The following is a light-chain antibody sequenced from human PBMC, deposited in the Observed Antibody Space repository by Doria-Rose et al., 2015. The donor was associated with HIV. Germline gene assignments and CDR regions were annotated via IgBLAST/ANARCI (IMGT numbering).Light chain of an antibody. CDR1: SSNIGSNT. CDR3: AAWDDSRYGPM. J-gene: IGLJ1*01. CDR2: SSN. V-gene: IGLV1-44*01. Sequence: CSGSSSNIGSNTVNWYLHLPGSAPKLLIYSSNQRPSGVPDRFSGSKSGTSASLAISGLRAEDEADYFCAAWDDSRYGPMFGTGTKVTVL.